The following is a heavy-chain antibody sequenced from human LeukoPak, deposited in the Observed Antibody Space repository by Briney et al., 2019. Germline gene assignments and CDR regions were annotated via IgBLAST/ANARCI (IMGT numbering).Heavy chain of an antibody. D-gene: IGHD3-10*01. CDR3: VRDLGLRISMVRGVIAPNAFDI. CDR2: ISSNGGST. CDR1: GFIFSNYA. V-gene: IGHV3-64D*09. J-gene: IGHJ3*02. Sequence: PGDSLRLSCSASGFIFSNYAMHWLRQAPGKGLEYVSGISSNGGSTNYADSVKGRFTISRDNSKKTIDLQMSSLRIEDTAVYYCVRDLGLRISMVRGVIAPNAFDIWGQGTMVTVSS.